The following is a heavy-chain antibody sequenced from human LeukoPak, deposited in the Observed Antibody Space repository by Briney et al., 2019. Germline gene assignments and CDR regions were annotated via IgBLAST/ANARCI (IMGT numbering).Heavy chain of an antibody. D-gene: IGHD6-19*01. CDR3: ASSLAVAGTGALDP. CDR1: GGTFSSYA. J-gene: IGHJ5*02. V-gene: IGHV1-69*06. CDR2: IIPIFGTA. Sequence: SVKVSCKASGGTFSSYAISWVRQAPGHGLEWMGGIIPIFGTANYAQKFQGRVTITADKSTSTAYMELSSLRSEDTAVYYCASSLAVAGTGALDPWGQGTLVTVSS.